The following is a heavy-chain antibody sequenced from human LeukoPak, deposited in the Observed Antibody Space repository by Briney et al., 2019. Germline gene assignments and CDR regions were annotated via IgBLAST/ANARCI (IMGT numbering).Heavy chain of an antibody. CDR3: ARDVRRVVGA. J-gene: IGHJ5*02. D-gene: IGHD2-15*01. V-gene: IGHV6-1*01. CDR2: TYYRSKWYN. CDR1: GDSVSINSAA. Sequence: SQTLSLTYAISGDSVSINSAAWNWVRQSPSRGLEWLGSTYYRSKWYNDYAVSVESRITINPDISKNQFSLQLNSVTPEDTAVCYCARDVRRVVGAWGQGTLVTVSS.